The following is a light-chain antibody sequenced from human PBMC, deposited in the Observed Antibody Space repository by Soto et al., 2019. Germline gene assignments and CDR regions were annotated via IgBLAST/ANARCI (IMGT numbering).Light chain of an antibody. Sequence: EIVLTQSPGTLSLSPGERATLSCRASQSVSSSYLAWYQQKPGQAPRLLIYGASSRATSIPDRFSGSGSGTDFTLTISRLEPEDFAVYYCQQYGSSPPWTFGQGTRWKSN. CDR3: QQYGSSPPWT. V-gene: IGKV3-20*01. CDR2: GAS. CDR1: QSVSSSY. J-gene: IGKJ1*01.